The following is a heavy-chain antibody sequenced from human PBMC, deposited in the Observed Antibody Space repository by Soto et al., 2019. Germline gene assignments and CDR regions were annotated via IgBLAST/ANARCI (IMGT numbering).Heavy chain of an antibody. CDR3: ARESYGDSFDFDY. V-gene: IGHV4-59*12. J-gene: IGHJ4*02. CDR1: GGSISSYY. D-gene: IGHD4-17*01. Sequence: TSETLSLTCTVSGGSISSYYWSWIRQPPGKGLEWIGYIYYSGSTNYNPSLKSRVTISVDTSKNQFSLKLSSVTAADTAVYYCARESYGDSFDFDYWGQGTLVTVSS. CDR2: IYYSGST.